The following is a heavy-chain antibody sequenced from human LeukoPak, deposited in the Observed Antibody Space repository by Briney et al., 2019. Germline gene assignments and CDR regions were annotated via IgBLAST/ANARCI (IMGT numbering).Heavy chain of an antibody. D-gene: IGHD6-13*01. V-gene: IGHV4-59*11. CDR3: ARQIASAGTAGFDF. J-gene: IGHJ4*02. Sequence: PSETLSLTCTVSGDSIGSHYWSWIRQPPGKGLEWIGYIFYVGSTNYNPSLKSRVTMSVDTSKNQFSLRLRSVTAADTAVYYCARQIASAGTAGFDFWGQGALVTVSS. CDR1: GDSIGSHY. CDR2: IFYVGST.